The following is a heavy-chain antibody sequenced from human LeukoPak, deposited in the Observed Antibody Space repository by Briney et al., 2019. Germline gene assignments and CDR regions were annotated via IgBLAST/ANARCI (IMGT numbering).Heavy chain of an antibody. J-gene: IGHJ4*02. V-gene: IGHV4-59*12. Sequence: SETLSLTCTVSGGSISSYYWSWIRQPPGKGLEWIGYIYYSGSTNYNPSLKSRVTISVDTSKNQFSLKLSSATAADTAVYYCARVGYSSGFDYWGQGTLVTVSS. CDR2: IYYSGST. CDR3: ARVGYSSGFDY. D-gene: IGHD6-19*01. CDR1: GGSISSYY.